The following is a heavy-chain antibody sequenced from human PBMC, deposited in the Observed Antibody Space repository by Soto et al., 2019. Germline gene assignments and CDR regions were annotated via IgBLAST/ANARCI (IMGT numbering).Heavy chain of an antibody. CDR1: GFTFRSYE. CDR2: ISGSGGST. Sequence: PGGSLQLSCAASGFTFRSYEMNWVRQAPGKGLDWVSAISGSGGSTYYADSVKGRFTISRDNSKNTLYLQMNSLRAEDTAVYYCAKDRVSRITMVRGVITPFDYWGQGTLVTVSS. CDR3: AKDRVSRITMVRGVITPFDY. J-gene: IGHJ4*02. D-gene: IGHD3-10*01. V-gene: IGHV3-23*01.